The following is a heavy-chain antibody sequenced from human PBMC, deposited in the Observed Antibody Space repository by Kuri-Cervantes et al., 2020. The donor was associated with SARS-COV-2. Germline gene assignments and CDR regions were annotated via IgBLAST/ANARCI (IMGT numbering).Heavy chain of an antibody. Sequence: SETLSLTCTVSGGSISSSSYYWGWIRQPPGKGLEWIGGIYYSGSTYYNPSLKSRVTISVDTSKNQFSLKLSSVTAADTAVYYCASPNLDYYMDVWGKGTTVTVSS. V-gene: IGHV4-39*01. CDR1: GGSISSSSYY. CDR2: IYYSGST. J-gene: IGHJ6*03. CDR3: ASPNLDYYMDV.